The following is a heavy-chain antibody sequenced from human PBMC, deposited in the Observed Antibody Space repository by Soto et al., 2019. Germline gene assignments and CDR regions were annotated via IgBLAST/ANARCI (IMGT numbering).Heavy chain of an antibody. D-gene: IGHD6-13*01. CDR1: GGTFSSYA. CDR3: ARDRDSSSWYGGAEYFQH. CDR2: IIPIFGTA. J-gene: IGHJ1*01. V-gene: IGHV1-69*13. Sequence: GASVKVSCKASGGTFSSYAISWVRQAPGQGLEWMGGIIPIFGTANYAQKFQGRVTITADESTSTAYMELNSLRSEDTAVYYCARDRDSSSWYGGAEYFQHWGQGTLVTVSS.